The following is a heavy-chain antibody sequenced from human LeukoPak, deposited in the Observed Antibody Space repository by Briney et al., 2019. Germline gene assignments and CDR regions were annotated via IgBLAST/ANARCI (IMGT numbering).Heavy chain of an antibody. V-gene: IGHV3-21*01. CDR1: GFTFSSYS. Sequence: GGSLRLSCAASGFTFSSYSMNWVRQAPGKGLEWVSSISSSSSYIYYADSVKDRFTISRDNAKNSLYLQMNSLRAEDTAVYYCARSETTMGSYYYYYMDVWGKGTTVTVSS. J-gene: IGHJ6*03. CDR3: ARSETTMGSYYYYYMDV. CDR2: ISSSSSYI. D-gene: IGHD4-11*01.